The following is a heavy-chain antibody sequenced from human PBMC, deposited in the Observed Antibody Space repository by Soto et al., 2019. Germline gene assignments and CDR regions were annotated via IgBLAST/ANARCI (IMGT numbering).Heavy chain of an antibody. CDR1: GVSITNYY. V-gene: IGHV4-59*01. CDR2: VYHTGNT. D-gene: IGHD1-20*01. CDR3: AREQYNWKL. J-gene: IGHJ4*02. Sequence: TLSLTCSVSGVSITNYYWTWIRLPPGKGLEWIGYVYHTGNTFYNPSLKSRVTISLDTPKNQVSLSLRSVTAADTAVYYCAREQYNWKLWGQGTLVTVSS.